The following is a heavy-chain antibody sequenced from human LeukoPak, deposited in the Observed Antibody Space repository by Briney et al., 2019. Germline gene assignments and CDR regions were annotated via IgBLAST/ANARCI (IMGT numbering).Heavy chain of an antibody. Sequence: SETPSLTCTVSGGSISSYNWCWIWQRPRQGLERVWYIYYSGSANYNPSPKSRVTISVDRSNNQLSLKMGSVPAADTSVYYCARYGRYSSSYYHYYMDVWGEGTMVTVSS. D-gene: IGHD6-13*01. J-gene: IGHJ6*03. V-gene: IGHV4-59*01. CDR2: IYYSGSA. CDR3: ARYGRYSSSYYHYYMDV. CDR1: GGSISSYN.